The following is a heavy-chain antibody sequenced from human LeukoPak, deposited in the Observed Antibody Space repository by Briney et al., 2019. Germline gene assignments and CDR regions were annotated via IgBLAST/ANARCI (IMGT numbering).Heavy chain of an antibody. V-gene: IGHV4-4*07. J-gene: IGHJ4*02. Sequence: SETLSLTCTVSGGSISSYCWSWIRQPAGKGLEWIGRIYSSGSTNYNPSLKSRVTMSVDTSKNQFSLKVSSVTAADTAVYYCARVFSYGDHNDYWGQGTLVTVSS. CDR2: IYSSGST. CDR3: ARVFSYGDHNDY. D-gene: IGHD4-17*01. CDR1: GGSISSYC.